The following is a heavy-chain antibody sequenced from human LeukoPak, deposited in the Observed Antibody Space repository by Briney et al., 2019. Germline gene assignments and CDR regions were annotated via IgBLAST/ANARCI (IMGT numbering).Heavy chain of an antibody. Sequence: SETLSLTCAVYGGSLSGYYWSWIRHPPGKGLEWVGEINHSGSTNYNPSLKSRVTISVDTSKNQFSLKLSSVTAADTAVYYCARGPSRGFSYYYYYMDVWGKGTTVTISS. D-gene: IGHD3-3*01. V-gene: IGHV4-34*01. J-gene: IGHJ6*03. CDR2: INHSGST. CDR1: GGSLSGYY. CDR3: ARGPSRGFSYYYYYMDV.